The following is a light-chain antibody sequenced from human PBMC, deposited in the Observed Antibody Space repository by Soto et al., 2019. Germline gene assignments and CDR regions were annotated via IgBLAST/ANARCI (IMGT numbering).Light chain of an antibody. V-gene: IGLV2-11*01. CDR1: SSDVGGYNY. CDR3: CSYAGSYTYV. J-gene: IGLJ1*01. CDR2: DVS. Sequence: QSALTQPRSVSGSPGQSVTVSCTGTSSDVGGYNYVSWYQQHPGKAPKVMIYDVSKRPSGVPDRFSGSKSGNTASLTISGLQAEDEADYSCCSYAGSYTYVFGTGTKLT.